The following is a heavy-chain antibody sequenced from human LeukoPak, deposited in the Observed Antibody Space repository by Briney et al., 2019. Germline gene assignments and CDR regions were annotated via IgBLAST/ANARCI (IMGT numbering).Heavy chain of an antibody. V-gene: IGHV5-51*01. D-gene: IGHD3-10*01. J-gene: IGHJ4*02. CDR1: GYSFTSYW. CDR3: ARRAAGEVRGVMFPSYYFDY. Sequence: PGESLKISCKGSGYSFTSYWIGWVRQMPGKGLEWMGIIYPGDSDTRYSPSFQGQVTISADKSISTAYLQWSSLKASDTAMYYCARRAAGEVRGVMFPSYYFDYWDQGTLVTVSS. CDR2: IYPGDSDT.